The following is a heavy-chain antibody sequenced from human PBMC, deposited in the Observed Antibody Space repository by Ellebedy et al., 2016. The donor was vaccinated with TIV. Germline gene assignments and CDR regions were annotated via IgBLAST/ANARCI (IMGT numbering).Heavy chain of an antibody. V-gene: IGHV4-39*01. CDR1: GGSVSSTRYY. J-gene: IGHJ4*02. CDR3: ARTDPWQPIDD. CDR2: VYYSGSP. D-gene: IGHD2-21*02. Sequence: MPGGSLRLSCSVSGGSVSSTRYYWAWIRQPPGKGLEYIGSVYYSGSPYYNPYFKSRVTLSAETSKNQFSLNLRTVTAADTAVYYCARTDPWQPIDDWGQGILVSVSS.